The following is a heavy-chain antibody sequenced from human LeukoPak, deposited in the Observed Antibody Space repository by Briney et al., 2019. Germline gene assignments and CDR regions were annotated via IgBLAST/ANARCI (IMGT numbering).Heavy chain of an antibody. J-gene: IGHJ4*02. V-gene: IGHV1-2*02. Sequence: GASVKVSCKASGYTFTDYYLHWVRQAPGQGLEWMGWIKPHTGDTHYAQSFQGRVTMTRDTSISIAYMDLVMLRSDDTDVYYCARGSALSQTTGTTFDYWGQGTLVTVSS. D-gene: IGHD4-17*01. CDR1: GYTFTDYY. CDR2: IKPHTGDT. CDR3: ARGSALSQTTGTTFDY.